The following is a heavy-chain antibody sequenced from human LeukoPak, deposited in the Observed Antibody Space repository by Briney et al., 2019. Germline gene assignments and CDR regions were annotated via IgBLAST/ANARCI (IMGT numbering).Heavy chain of an antibody. D-gene: IGHD2-2*01. CDR2: ISSSSSTI. CDR3: ARLGYCSSTSCWNAEYFQH. CDR1: GFTFSSYS. Sequence: GGSLRLSCAASGFTFSSYSMNWVRQAPGKGLEWVSYISSSSSTIYYADSVKGRFTISRDNAKNSLYLQMNSLRAEDTAVYYCARLGYCSSTSCWNAEYFQHWGQGTLVTVSS. V-gene: IGHV3-48*04. J-gene: IGHJ1*01.